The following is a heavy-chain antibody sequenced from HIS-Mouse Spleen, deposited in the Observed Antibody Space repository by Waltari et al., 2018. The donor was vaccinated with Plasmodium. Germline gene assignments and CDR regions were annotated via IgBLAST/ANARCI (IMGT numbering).Heavy chain of an antibody. D-gene: IGHD2-15*01. CDR2: KANNGSKK. CDR3: ARDRRLAFDY. Sequence: QVQLVESGGGVVQPGRSLRFSCAASGFTFSSYAMHWVRQAPGKGRELGEVKANNGSKKYYAHSGKGRFTISRDNSKNTLYLQMNSLRAEDTAVYYCARDRRLAFDYWGQGTLVTVSS. V-gene: IGHV3-30-3*01. J-gene: IGHJ4*02. CDR1: GFTFSSYA.